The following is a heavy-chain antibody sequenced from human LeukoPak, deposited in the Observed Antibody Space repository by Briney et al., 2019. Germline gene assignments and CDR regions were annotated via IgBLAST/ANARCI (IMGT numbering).Heavy chain of an antibody. V-gene: IGHV3-23*01. Sequence: GGSLRLSCAASGFTFSSYAMSWVRQALGKGLEWVSAISGSGGSTYYADSVKGRFTISRDNSKNTLYPQVNSLRAEDTAVYYCAKVGAYIVGVPGHFDYWGQGTLVTVSS. CDR2: ISGSGGST. J-gene: IGHJ4*02. D-gene: IGHD1-26*01. CDR3: AKVGAYIVGVPGHFDY. CDR1: GFTFSSYA.